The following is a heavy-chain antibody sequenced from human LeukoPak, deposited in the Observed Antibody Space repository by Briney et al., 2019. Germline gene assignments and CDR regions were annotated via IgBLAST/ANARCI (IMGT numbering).Heavy chain of an antibody. V-gene: IGHV4-34*01. D-gene: IGHD3-10*01. CDR2: INHSGST. CDR3: ARRGVMSYYYYYYMDV. Sequence: SETLSLTCAVYGGSFSGYYWSWIRQPPGKGLEWIGEINHSGSTNYNPSLKSRVTISVDTSKNQFSLKLSSVTAADTAVYYCARRGVMSYYYYYYMDVWGKGTTVTVSS. J-gene: IGHJ6*03. CDR1: GGSFSGYY.